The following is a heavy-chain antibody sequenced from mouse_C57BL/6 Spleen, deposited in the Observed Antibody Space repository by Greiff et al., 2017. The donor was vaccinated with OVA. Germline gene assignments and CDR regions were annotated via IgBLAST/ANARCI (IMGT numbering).Heavy chain of an antibody. Sequence: QVQLKQSGAELVRPGTSVKVSCKASGYAFTNYLIEWVKQRPGQGLEWIGVINPGSGGTNYNEKFKGKATLTADKSSSTAYMQLSSLTSEDSAVYFCARSEGYYWYFDVWGTGTTVTVSS. CDR3: ARSEGYYWYFDV. CDR2: INPGSGGT. D-gene: IGHD2-2*01. V-gene: IGHV1-54*01. CDR1: GYAFTNYL. J-gene: IGHJ1*03.